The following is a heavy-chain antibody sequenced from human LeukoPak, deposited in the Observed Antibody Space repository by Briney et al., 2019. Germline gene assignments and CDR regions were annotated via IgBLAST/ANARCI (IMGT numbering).Heavy chain of an antibody. CDR3: ARAPSAVVTADDAFDI. V-gene: IGHV1-2*04. D-gene: IGHD2-21*02. J-gene: IGHJ3*02. CDR2: INPNSGGT. CDR1: GYTFTGYY. Sequence: GASVKVSCKASGYTFTGYYMHWVRQAPGQGLEWMGWINPNSGGTNYAQKFQGWVTMTRDTSISTAYMELSRLRSDDTAVYYCARAPSAVVTADDAFDIWGQGTMVTVSS.